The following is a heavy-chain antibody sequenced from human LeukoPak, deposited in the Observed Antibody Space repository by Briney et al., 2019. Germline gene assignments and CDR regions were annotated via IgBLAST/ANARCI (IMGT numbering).Heavy chain of an antibody. D-gene: IGHD3-16*01. Sequence: GGSLRLSCAASGFSFSSYIMSWVRQAPGKGLEWVSGMSGSGGHTYYADSVKGRFTISRDNSKNTLFLQMNSLRAEDTAVYYCARDDALGDNALDIWGQGTMVTVSS. CDR2: MSGSGGHT. CDR1: GFSFSSYI. J-gene: IGHJ3*02. CDR3: ARDDALGDNALDI. V-gene: IGHV3-23*01.